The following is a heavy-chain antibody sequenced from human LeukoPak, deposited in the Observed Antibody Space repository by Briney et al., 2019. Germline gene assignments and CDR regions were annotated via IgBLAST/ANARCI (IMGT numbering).Heavy chain of an antibody. CDR2: ISSSGSNI. Sequence: GGSLRLSCTASGFIFTSYGMSWVRQAPGKGLEWVSYISSSGSNIFYADSVKGRFTISRDQAKDSVFLQMNSLRAEDTALYFCARDAVMGATPFYFDSWGQGALVTVPS. V-gene: IGHV3-11*01. D-gene: IGHD2-15*01. J-gene: IGHJ4*02. CDR1: GFIFTSYG. CDR3: ARDAVMGATPFYFDS.